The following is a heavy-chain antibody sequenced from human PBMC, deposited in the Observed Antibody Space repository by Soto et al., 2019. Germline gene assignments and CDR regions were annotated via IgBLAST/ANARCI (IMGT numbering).Heavy chain of an antibody. J-gene: IGHJ6*03. V-gene: IGHV3-48*01. CDR3: ARDGYYGSGSYPAHYYYYMDV. D-gene: IGHD3-10*01. CDR1: GFTFSSYS. CDR2: ISSSSSTI. Sequence: GGSLRLSCAASGFTFSSYSMNWVRQAPGKGLEWVSYISSSSSTIYYADSVKGRFTISRDNAKNSLYLQMNSLRAEDTAVYYCARDGYYGSGSYPAHYYYYMDVWGKGTTVTVSS.